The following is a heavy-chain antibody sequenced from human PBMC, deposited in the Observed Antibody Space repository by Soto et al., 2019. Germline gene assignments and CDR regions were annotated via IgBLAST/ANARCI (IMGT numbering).Heavy chain of an antibody. CDR2: IYPGDSDT. J-gene: IGHJ6*02. Sequence: GESLKISCMGSGYKVSTWHNFTSYWIAWVRQMPGEGLEWMGIIYPGDSDTRYSPSFQGQVTISADKSINSVYLQWSSLKASDTATYYCARHKDKGDDRESQWSYYYGMDVWGQGTTVTVSS. CDR1: GYKVSTWHNFTSYW. CDR3: ARHKDKGDDRESQWSYYYGMDV. D-gene: IGHD2-21*02. V-gene: IGHV5-51*01.